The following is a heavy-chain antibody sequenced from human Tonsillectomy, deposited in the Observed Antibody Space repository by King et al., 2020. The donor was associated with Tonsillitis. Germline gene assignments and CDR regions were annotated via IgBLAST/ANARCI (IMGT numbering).Heavy chain of an antibody. J-gene: IGHJ1*01. CDR1: GFTVGGNY. Sequence: VQLVESGGGLIQPGGSLRLSCAASGFTVGGNYMSWVRQAPGKGLEWVSVIYSGGSTYYADSVKGRFTISRDDSKNTLFLQINRLSAEDTAVYYCARFVSRSRGSYYPRYFRHGGRGTVVTVSS. D-gene: IGHD3-22*01. V-gene: IGHV3-53*01. CDR3: ARFVSRSRGSYYPRYFRH. CDR2: IYSGGST.